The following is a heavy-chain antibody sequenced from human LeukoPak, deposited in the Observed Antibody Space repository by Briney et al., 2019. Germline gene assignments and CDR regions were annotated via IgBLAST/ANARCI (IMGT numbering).Heavy chain of an antibody. D-gene: IGHD2-15*01. Sequence: GASVKVTCKPSGYTFTGYYMHWVRQAPGQGLEWMGWINPNSGGTNYAQKFQGRVTMTRDTSISTAYMELSRLRSDDTAVYYCARSSRLGGEVVVAANFDPWGQGTLVTVSS. V-gene: IGHV1-2*02. CDR3: ARSSRLGGEVVVAANFDP. CDR1: GYTFTGYY. CDR2: INPNSGGT. J-gene: IGHJ5*02.